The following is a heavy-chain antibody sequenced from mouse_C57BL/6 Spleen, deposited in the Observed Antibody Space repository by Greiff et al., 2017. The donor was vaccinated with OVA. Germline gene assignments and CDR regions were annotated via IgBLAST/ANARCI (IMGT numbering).Heavy chain of an antibody. J-gene: IGHJ2*01. Sequence: QVQLKESGAELVRPGASVTLSCKASGYTFTDYEMHWVKQTPVHGLEWIGAIDPETGGTAYNQKFKGKAILTADKSSSTAYMELRSLTSEDSAVYYCTRRIGISVGNSFDYWGQGTTLTVSS. CDR2: IDPETGGT. V-gene: IGHV1-15*01. CDR1: GYTFTDYE. CDR3: TRRIGISVGNSFDY. D-gene: IGHD1-1*01.